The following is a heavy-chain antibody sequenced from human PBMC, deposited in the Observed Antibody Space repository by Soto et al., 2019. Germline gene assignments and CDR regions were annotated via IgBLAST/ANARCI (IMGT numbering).Heavy chain of an antibody. J-gene: IGHJ6*02. CDR3: ARQVGGSGRHGMDV. CDR1: GGSISSSSYY. V-gene: IGHV4-39*01. D-gene: IGHD3-10*01. CDR2: IYYSGST. Sequence: SESLDITSTVSGGSISSSSYYWGWIRQPPGKGLEWIGSIYYSGSTYYNPSLKSRVTISVDTSKNQFSLKLSSVTAADTAVYYCARQVGGSGRHGMDVWGQGTTVTVSS.